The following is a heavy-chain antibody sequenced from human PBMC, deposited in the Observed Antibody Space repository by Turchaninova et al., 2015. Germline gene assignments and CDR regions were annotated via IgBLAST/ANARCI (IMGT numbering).Heavy chain of an antibody. J-gene: IGHJ4*02. Sequence: QITLKESVPTLVKPPQTLPLTCPFSGFSLSTTEGGVGWIRQPPGKALEWLALIYWDCDQRYSPSLKSRLTITKDTSKNQVVLTMTNMDPVDTATYYCAHRPSSYGDFGIYFDSWGQGTLVTVSS. V-gene: IGHV2-5*02. CDR1: GFSLSTTEGG. CDR3: AHRPSSYGDFGIYFDS. CDR2: IYWDCDQ. D-gene: IGHD4-17*01.